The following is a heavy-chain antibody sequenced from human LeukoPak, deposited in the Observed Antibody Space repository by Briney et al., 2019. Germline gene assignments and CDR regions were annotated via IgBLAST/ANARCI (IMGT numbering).Heavy chain of an antibody. D-gene: IGHD1-1*01. CDR3: ATSDSYHWLLEH. CDR1: GFNAYDNY. CDR2: IFRGNK. J-gene: IGHJ1*01. V-gene: IGHV3-53*01. Sequence: GGSLRLSCAVSGFNAYDNYMSRVRQSPGKGLEWVSLIFRGNKHYRDSVEGRFTISRDDSQNTVHLQMNSLRAEDTAVYFCATSDSYHWLLEHWGQGTPVTVSS.